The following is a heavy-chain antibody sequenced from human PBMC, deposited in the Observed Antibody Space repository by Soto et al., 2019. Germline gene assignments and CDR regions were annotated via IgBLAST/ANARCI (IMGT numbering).Heavy chain of an antibody. CDR1: GASLSCDY. CDR3: ARGGGAGWFDP. Sequence: QVQLQESGPGLVRPSETLSLSCTVSGASLSCDYWAWIRQSPGKGLEWVGYMSYSGGTNYKPSLRSRVTMSLDTSKNQFSLKLSSVTAADTAVYYCARGGGAGWFDPWGQGTLVTVSA. V-gene: IGHV4-59*01. J-gene: IGHJ5*02. D-gene: IGHD1-26*01. CDR2: MSYSGGT.